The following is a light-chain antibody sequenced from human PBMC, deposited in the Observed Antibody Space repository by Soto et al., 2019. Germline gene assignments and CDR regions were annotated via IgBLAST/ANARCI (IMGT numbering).Light chain of an antibody. V-gene: IGKV3-11*01. Sequence: DIVMTQSPATLSVAPGERVTFSCRASQGVSRKLAWYQHKPGQAPRLLISGASTGATGIPARFSGSGSGTDFTLTISSLEPEDFAVYYCQHRSSWPLTFGGGTKVDIK. CDR2: GAS. J-gene: IGKJ4*01. CDR1: QGVSRK. CDR3: QHRSSWPLT.